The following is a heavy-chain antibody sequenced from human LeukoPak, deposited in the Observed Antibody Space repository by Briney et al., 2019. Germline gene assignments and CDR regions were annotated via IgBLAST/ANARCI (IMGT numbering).Heavy chain of an antibody. CDR2: VYHRGRT. V-gene: IGHV4-4*02. Sequence: PSGTLSLTCAVSGGSISTDNWWTWVRQPPGKGLEWIGEVYHRGRTNYNPSLKSRVTISVDKSKNQFSLKLTSVTAADTALYYCATRNYYDSTGYYNYWGQGTLVTVSS. CDR1: GGSISTDNW. J-gene: IGHJ4*02. CDR3: ATRNYYDSTGYYNY. D-gene: IGHD3-22*01.